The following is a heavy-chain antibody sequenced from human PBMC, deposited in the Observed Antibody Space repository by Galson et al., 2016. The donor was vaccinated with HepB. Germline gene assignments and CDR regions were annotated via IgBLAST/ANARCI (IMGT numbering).Heavy chain of an antibody. CDR1: GFAFSAYG. V-gene: IGHV3-23*01. CDR3: AKGTTRLGDN. J-gene: IGHJ4*02. CDR2: ICTSGGSP. Sequence: SLRLSCAASGFAFSAYGMTWVRQAPRKGLEWVAAICTSGGSPDNADDVRGRFTIPRDNSKNMLYLQMNSLRAEDSALYYCAKGTTRLGDNWGQGILVTVSS. D-gene: IGHD4-11*01.